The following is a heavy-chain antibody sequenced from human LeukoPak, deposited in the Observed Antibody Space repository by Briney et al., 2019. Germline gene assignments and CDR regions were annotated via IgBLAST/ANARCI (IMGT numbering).Heavy chain of an antibody. V-gene: IGHV4-34*01. Sequence: PSETLSLTCAVYGGSFSGYYWSWIRQPPGKGLEWIGEINHSGSTNYNPSLKSRVTISVDTSKNQFSLKLSSVTAADTAVYYCARDPDYGSGSYPDYWGQGTLVTVSS. J-gene: IGHJ4*02. CDR3: ARDPDYGSGSYPDY. D-gene: IGHD3-10*01. CDR2: INHSGST. CDR1: GGSFSGYY.